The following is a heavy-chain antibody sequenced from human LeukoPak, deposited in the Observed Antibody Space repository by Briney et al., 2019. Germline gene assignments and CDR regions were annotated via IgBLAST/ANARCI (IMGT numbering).Heavy chain of an antibody. V-gene: IGHV4-39*01. Sequence: SETLSLTCTVSGGSVSSSSFYWGWIRQPPGKGLEWIGSIYYSGNTYYNPSLKSRVSISVDTSKNQFSLKLSSVTAADTAVYYCARHPGRLFDYWGQGTLVTVSS. CDR2: IYYSGNT. J-gene: IGHJ4*02. CDR3: ARHPGRLFDY. CDR1: GGSVSSSSFY.